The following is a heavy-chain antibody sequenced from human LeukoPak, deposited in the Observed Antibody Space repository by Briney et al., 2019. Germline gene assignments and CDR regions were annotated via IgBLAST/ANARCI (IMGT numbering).Heavy chain of an antibody. CDR2: IYYSGST. J-gene: IGHJ3*02. CDR1: GGSISSGDYY. D-gene: IGHD5-18*01. Sequence: SQTLSLTCTVSGGSISSGDYYWSWIRQPPGKGLEWIGYIYYSGSTYYNPSLKSRVTISVDTSKNQFSLKLSSVTAADTAVSYCARDPVPVTPHAFDIWGKGQWSPSLQ. V-gene: IGHV4-30-4*08. CDR3: ARDPVPVTPHAFDI.